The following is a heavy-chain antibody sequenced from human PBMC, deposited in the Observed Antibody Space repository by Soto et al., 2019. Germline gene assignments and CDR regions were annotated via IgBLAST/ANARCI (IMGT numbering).Heavy chain of an antibody. J-gene: IGHJ5*02. Sequence: GGSLRLSCAASGFTFSSYAMSWVRQAPGKGLEWVSAISGSGGSTYYADSVKGRFTISRDNSKNTLYLQMNSLRAEDTAVYYCARVKYCTNGVCFRWFDPWGQGTLVTVSS. D-gene: IGHD2-8*01. CDR3: ARVKYCTNGVCFRWFDP. V-gene: IGHV3-23*01. CDR1: GFTFSSYA. CDR2: ISGSGGST.